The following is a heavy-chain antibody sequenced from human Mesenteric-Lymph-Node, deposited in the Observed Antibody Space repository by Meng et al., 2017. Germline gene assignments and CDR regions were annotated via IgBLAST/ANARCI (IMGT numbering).Heavy chain of an antibody. D-gene: IGHD4-17*01. CDR2: ITSNGGST. CDR3: ASLPDYGDYVN. CDR1: GFTFSSFA. V-gene: IGHV3-64*02. J-gene: IGHJ4*02. Sequence: GESLKISCAASGFTFSSFAMHWVRQAPGKGLEYVSAITSNGGSTYYADSVKGRFTISRDNSKNTLYLQMGSLRAEDMAMYYCASLPDYGDYVNWGQGTLVTVSS.